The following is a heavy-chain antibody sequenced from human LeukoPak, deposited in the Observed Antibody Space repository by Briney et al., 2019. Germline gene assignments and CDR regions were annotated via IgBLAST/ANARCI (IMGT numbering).Heavy chain of an antibody. CDR3: AKETGYCSGGSCYGFDY. D-gene: IGHD2-15*01. Sequence: PGGSLRLSCAASGFTFSSYAMSWVRQAPGKGLEWVSAISGSGGSTYYADSVKGRFTISRDNSKNTLYLQMNSLRAEDTAVYYCAKETGYCSGGSCYGFDYWGQGTLVTVSS. J-gene: IGHJ4*02. V-gene: IGHV3-23*01. CDR1: GFTFSSYA. CDR2: ISGSGGST.